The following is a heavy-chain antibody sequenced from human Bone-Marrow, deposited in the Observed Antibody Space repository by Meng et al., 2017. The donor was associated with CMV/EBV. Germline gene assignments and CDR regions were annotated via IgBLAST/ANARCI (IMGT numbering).Heavy chain of an antibody. CDR2: ISSSSSTI. J-gene: IGHJ4*02. CDR3: ARARSPTHFDY. V-gene: IGHV3-48*02. CDR1: GFTFSSYS. Sequence: GESLKISCAASGFTFSSYSMNWVRQAPGKGLEWVSYISSSSSTIYYADSVKGRFTISREDAKNSVYLQMNGLRDGDTGLYYCARARSPTHFDYWGQGALVTVAS.